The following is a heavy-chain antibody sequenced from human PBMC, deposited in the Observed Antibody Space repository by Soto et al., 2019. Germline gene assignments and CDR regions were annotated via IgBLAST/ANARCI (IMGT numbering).Heavy chain of an antibody. V-gene: IGHV3-9*01. CDR2: ISWNSGSI. Sequence: GGSLRLSCAASGFTFDDYAMHWVRQAPGKGLEWVSGISWNSGSIGYADSVKGRFTISRDNAKNSLYLQMNSLRAEDTALYYCAKDSGYGFDYWGQGTLVTVSS. CDR1: GFTFDDYA. D-gene: IGHD5-12*01. CDR3: AKDSGYGFDY. J-gene: IGHJ4*02.